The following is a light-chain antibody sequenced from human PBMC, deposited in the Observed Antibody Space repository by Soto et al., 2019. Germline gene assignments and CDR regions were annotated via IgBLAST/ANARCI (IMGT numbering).Light chain of an antibody. CDR3: HSYRRYYTPL. Sequence: QSALTQPASVSGSPGQSITISCTGTSSDVGGYNFVSWYQQHPGRAPKLLIYEVSRRPSGVSNRFSGSKSGDTASLTISGLQAEYDSEYYCHSYRRYYTPLLGSGT. V-gene: IGLV2-14*01. J-gene: IGLJ1*01. CDR2: EVS. CDR1: SSDVGGYNF.